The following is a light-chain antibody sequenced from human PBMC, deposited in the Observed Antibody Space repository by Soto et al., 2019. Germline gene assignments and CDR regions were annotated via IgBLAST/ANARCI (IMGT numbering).Light chain of an antibody. V-gene: IGKV3-11*01. CDR1: QYVGSR. Sequence: EILLTQSPSTLSSSPGETATLSCRASQYVGSRLAWYQHKPGQAPRLLIYDASNRATGIPARFSGSGSGTDFTLTISSLEHEDFAAYYCQQRSNWPPWTFGQGTKVDIK. CDR2: DAS. J-gene: IGKJ1*01. CDR3: QQRSNWPPWT.